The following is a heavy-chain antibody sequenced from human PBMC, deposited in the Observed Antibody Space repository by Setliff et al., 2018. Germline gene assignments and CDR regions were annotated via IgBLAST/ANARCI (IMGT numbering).Heavy chain of an antibody. CDR3: ARDREGDGNYYMDV. D-gene: IGHD1-1*01. J-gene: IGHJ6*03. CDR2: INSDESTT. CDR1: GFSFSSYW. V-gene: IGHV3-74*01. Sequence: LRLSCAASGFSFSSYWMHWVRQGPGKGLVWVSRINSDESTTNYAGSVKGRFTISRDNAKNTLYLQMNSLRAEDTAVYYCARDREGDGNYYMDVWGKGTTVTVSS.